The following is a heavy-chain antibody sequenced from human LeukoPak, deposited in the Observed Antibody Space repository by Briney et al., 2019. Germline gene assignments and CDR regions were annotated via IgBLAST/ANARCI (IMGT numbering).Heavy chain of an antibody. CDR2: ISSSSSYI. J-gene: IGHJ2*01. V-gene: IGHV3-21*04. Sequence: GGSLRLSCAASGFTFSTYSMNWVRQAPGKGLEWVSSISSSSSYIYYADSVKGRFTISRDNAKNSLYLQMNSLRAEDTAVYYCARVRFSVDTTMVTDWYFDLWGRGTLVTVSS. D-gene: IGHD5-18*01. CDR1: GFTFSTYS. CDR3: ARVRFSVDTTMVTDWYFDL.